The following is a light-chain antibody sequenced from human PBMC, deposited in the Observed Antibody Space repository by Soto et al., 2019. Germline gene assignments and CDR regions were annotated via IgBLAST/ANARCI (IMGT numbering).Light chain of an antibody. V-gene: IGLV2-23*02. CDR2: EVS. CDR3: CSYAGIYV. CDR1: SSGVGSYNL. J-gene: IGLJ1*01. Sequence: QSVLTQPASVSGSPGQWITIACTRTSSGVGSYNLVSWYQQHPGKAPKLMIYEVSKRPSGVSNRFSGSKSGNTASLTISGLQAEDEADYYCCSYAGIYVFGTGTKVTVL.